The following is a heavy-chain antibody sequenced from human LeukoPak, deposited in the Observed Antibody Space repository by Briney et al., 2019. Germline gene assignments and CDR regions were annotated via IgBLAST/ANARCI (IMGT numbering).Heavy chain of an antibody. D-gene: IGHD3-3*01. CDR3: ARSGGHYDFWSGCHPFDY. CDR1: GGSISSYY. Sequence: KPSETLSLTCTVSGGSISSYYWSWIRQSAGKGLEWIGRIYTSGSTNYNPSLKSRVTMSVDTSKNQFSLKLSSVTAADTAVYYCARSGGHYDFWSGCHPFDYWGQGTLVTVSS. V-gene: IGHV4-4*07. J-gene: IGHJ4*02. CDR2: IYTSGST.